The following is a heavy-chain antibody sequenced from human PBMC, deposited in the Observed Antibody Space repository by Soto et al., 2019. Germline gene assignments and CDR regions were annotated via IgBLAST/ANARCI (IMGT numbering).Heavy chain of an antibody. J-gene: IGHJ3*02. Sequence: QVQLVQSGAEVKKPGASVKVSCKASGYTFTSYYMHWVRQAPGQGLEWMGIINPIGGSTSYAQKFQDLVTMTRDTSTSTVSMELSSLRSEDTAVYYCARGEMGSSSRFDAFDIWGQGTMVTVSS. CDR3: ARGEMGSSSRFDAFDI. V-gene: IGHV1-46*01. D-gene: IGHD6-13*01. CDR1: GYTFTSYY. CDR2: INPIGGST.